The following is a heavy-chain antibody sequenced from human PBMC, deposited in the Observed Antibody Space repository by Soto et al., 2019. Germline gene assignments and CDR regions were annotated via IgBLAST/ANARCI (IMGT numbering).Heavy chain of an antibody. CDR2: IDHRGSA. CDR1: GGSFSGYY. CDR3: ARRGGGNYPYYFDY. D-gene: IGHD2-21*01. J-gene: IGHJ4*02. V-gene: IGHV4-34*01. Sequence: QVQLQQWGPGLLKPSETLSLACAVYGGSFSGYYWSWIRHPPGKGLVWIGEIDHRGSANYNPSLKSRVPISVDTSKNQFSLKLTSVAAADTAVYYCARRGGGNYPYYFDYWGQGTPLTVSS.